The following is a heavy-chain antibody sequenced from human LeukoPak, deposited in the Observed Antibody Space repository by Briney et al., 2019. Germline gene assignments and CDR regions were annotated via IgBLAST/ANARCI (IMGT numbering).Heavy chain of an antibody. CDR2: ISYDGSNK. J-gene: IGHJ4*02. D-gene: IGHD3-3*01. CDR3: ARTWSGHFDY. CDR1: GFTFSSYA. Sequence: GGSLRLSCAASGFTFSSYAMHWVRQAPGKGLEWVAVISYDGSNKYYADSVKGRLTISRDNSKNTLYLQMNSLRAEDTAVYYCARTWSGHFDYWGQGTLVTVSS. V-gene: IGHV3-30-3*01.